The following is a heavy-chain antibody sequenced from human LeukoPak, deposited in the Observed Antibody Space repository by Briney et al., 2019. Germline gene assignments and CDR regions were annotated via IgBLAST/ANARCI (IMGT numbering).Heavy chain of an antibody. CDR1: GGSISSSSYY. J-gene: IGHJ6*02. CDR3: ARVCSGFFGSWPNYYYYGMDV. CDR2: IYYSGST. Sequence: SETLSLTCTVSGGSISSSSYYWGWIRQPPGKGLEWIGSIYYSGSTYYNPSLKSRVTISVDTSKNQFSLKLSSVTAADTAVYYCARVCSGFFGSWPNYYYYGMDVWGQGTTVTVSS. D-gene: IGHD2-15*01. V-gene: IGHV4-39*07.